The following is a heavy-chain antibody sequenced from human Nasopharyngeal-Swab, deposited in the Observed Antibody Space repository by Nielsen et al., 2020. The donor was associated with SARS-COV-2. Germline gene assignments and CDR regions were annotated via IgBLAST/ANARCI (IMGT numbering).Heavy chain of an antibody. CDR1: GYTFTSYD. J-gene: IGHJ6*02. CDR3: ARGIGSSSWIHYYYYYGMDV. CDR2: MNPNSGNT. V-gene: IGHV1-8*01. Sequence: ASVKVSCKASGYTFTSYDSNWVRQATGQGIEWMGWMNPNSGNTGYAQKFQGRVTMTRNTSISTAYMELSSLRSEDTAVYYCARGIGSSSWIHYYYYYGMDVWGQGTTVTVSS. D-gene: IGHD6-6*01.